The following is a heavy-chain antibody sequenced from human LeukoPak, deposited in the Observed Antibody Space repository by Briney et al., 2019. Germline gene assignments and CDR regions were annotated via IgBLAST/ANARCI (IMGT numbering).Heavy chain of an antibody. CDR1: GFTFSTYA. V-gene: IGHV3-23*01. Sequence: PGGSLRLSCAASGFTFSTYAMNWVRQAPGKGLEWVSTISSGGGSTYYADSVKGRFTISRDNSKNTLSLQMNSLRADDTAIYYCAKEGVGYGSGSYNLFDPWGQGALVTVSS. J-gene: IGHJ5*02. CDR2: ISSGGGST. D-gene: IGHD3-10*01. CDR3: AKEGVGYGSGSYNLFDP.